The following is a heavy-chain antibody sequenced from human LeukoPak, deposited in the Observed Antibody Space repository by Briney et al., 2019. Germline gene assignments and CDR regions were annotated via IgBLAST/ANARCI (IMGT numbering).Heavy chain of an antibody. CDR3: ARERDGSCFDY. CDR1: GLTFRSYW. J-gene: IGHJ4*02. Sequence: GGPLRLSCAVSGLTFRSYWMSYVRQAPGKGLGCVSYISHNEYEKYFVDSVKGRFTISRDNAKNTLHLQMTALRAEDTAVYYCARERDGSCFDYWGQGTLVTVSS. CDR2: ISHNEYEK. V-gene: IGHV3-7*01. D-gene: IGHD5-24*01.